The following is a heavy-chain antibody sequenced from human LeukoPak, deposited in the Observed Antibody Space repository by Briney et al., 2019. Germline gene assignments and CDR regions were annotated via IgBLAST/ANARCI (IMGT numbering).Heavy chain of an antibody. CDR1: GGSISSSGYY. V-gene: IGHV4-39*01. Sequence: PSETLSLTCSVSGGSISSSGYYWGWIRQPPGRGLEWIGSIYYSGSTYFNPSLKSRVTLSVDTSKNQFSLKLSYVTAADTAMYYCARQRDDGGYPRMSDYWGQGTLVTVSS. J-gene: IGHJ4*02. CDR2: IYYSGST. D-gene: IGHD2-15*01. CDR3: ARQRDDGGYPRMSDY.